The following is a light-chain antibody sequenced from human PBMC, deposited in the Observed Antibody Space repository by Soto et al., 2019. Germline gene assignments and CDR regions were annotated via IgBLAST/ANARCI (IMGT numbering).Light chain of an antibody. CDR1: QSVSNNY. CDR3: QQYAASPRK. Sequence: EVVLTQSPGTLSLSPRERATLSCRASQSVSNNYLAWYQHKPGQAPRLLIYGASNRAPGIPDRFSGSGSGPDFTLTISRLEPEDFAVYYCQQYAASPRKFGQETLVQVK. V-gene: IGKV3-20*01. CDR2: GAS. J-gene: IGKJ1*01.